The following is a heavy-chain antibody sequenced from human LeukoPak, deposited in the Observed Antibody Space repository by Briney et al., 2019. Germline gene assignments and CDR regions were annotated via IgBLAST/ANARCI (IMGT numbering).Heavy chain of an antibody. D-gene: IGHD6-13*01. CDR3: AREAGFDSSSWYDY. CDR1: GGTFSSSA. V-gene: IGHV1-69*05. CDR2: IIPIFGTA. Sequence: SVKVSCKASGGTFSSSAISWVRQAPGQGLEWMGGIIPIFGTANYAQKFQGRVTITTDESTSTAYMELSSLRSEDTAVYYCAREAGFDSSSWYDYWGQGTLVTVSS. J-gene: IGHJ4*02.